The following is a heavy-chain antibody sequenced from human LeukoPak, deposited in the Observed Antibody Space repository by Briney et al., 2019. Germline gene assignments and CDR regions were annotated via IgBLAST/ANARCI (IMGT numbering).Heavy chain of an antibody. CDR1: GFTFSSHA. V-gene: IGHV3-30-3*01. CDR2: ISYDGSFQ. D-gene: IGHD6-6*01. Sequence: SGGSLRLSCSVSGFTFSSHAMHWVRQAPGKGLECVAYISYDGSFQYHADSVKGRFTVSRDNAKNTLYLQVNNLRAEDTAVYYCARGPNSNWSGLDFWGQGTLLTVSS. CDR3: ARGPNSNWSGLDF. J-gene: IGHJ4*02.